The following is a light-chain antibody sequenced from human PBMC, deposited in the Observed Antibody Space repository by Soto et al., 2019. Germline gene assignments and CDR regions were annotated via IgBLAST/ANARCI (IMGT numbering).Light chain of an antibody. J-gene: IGKJ1*01. V-gene: IGKV1-39*01. CDR3: QQSDSMPWT. CDR2: AAS. Sequence: DLQIAPSRTSLSAAXXDIVXITCLASQSSSGYLNWYQKKSGQAPRXXMYAASSLQSGVPSRFSGSGSGTDFTLTISSLQPEDSATYYCQQSDSMPWTFGQGTKVDIK. CDR1: QSSSGY.